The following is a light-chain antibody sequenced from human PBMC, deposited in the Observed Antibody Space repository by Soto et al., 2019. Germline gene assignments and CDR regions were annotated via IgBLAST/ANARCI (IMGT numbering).Light chain of an antibody. J-gene: IGKJ1*01. V-gene: IGKV3-15*01. CDR1: QSVSSN. Sequence: EIVMTQSPATLSVSPGERATLSCRASQSVSSNLAWYQQKPGQAPRLLIYGASTRATGIPSRFSGSWSGTEFTLTISSLLSEDFAVYYCQQYNNWPPWTVGQGNKVEIK. CDR3: QQYNNWPPWT. CDR2: GAS.